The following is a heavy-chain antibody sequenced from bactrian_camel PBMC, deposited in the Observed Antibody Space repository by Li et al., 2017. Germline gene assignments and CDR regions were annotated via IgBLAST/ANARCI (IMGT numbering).Heavy chain of an antibody. CDR3: ATDRPILYSVPAPGEYDY. V-gene: IGHV3S55*01. J-gene: IGHJ4*01. Sequence: HVQLVESGGGSVQAGGSLRLSCAASRHNYCRYTMKWYRQTPGKEREFVSSIDGDDVTTYADSVKGRFNISRDNAKTILYLQMNSLKTEDTATYYCATDRPILYSVPAPGEYDYWGQGTQVTVS. CDR1: RHNYCRYT. CDR2: IDGDDVT.